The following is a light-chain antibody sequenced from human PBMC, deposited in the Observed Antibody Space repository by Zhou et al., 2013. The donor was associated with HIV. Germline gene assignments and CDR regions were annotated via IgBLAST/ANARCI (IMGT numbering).Light chain of an antibody. CDR1: QSISSN. J-gene: IGKJ2*01. CDR3: QQYNHWPRTT. V-gene: IGKV3-15*01. CDR2: GAS. Sequence: EIVMTQSPATLSVSPGERATLSCRASQSISSNLAWYQQKPGQTPRLLIYGASTRATDIPAGSVAVGLGQSSLSPSAACSLKILLIYYCQQYNHWPRTTFGQGDQAGD.